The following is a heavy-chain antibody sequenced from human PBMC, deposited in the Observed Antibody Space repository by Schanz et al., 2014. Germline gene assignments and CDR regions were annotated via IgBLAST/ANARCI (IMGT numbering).Heavy chain of an antibody. D-gene: IGHD1-20*01. CDR3: ARLGITGTTVFY. CDR2: IYYSGST. V-gene: IGHV4-39*01. CDR1: GGSISSSYY. Sequence: QLQLQESGPGLVKPSETLSLTCTVSGGSISSSYYWGWIRQPPGKGLEWIARIYYSGSTHYNPSHKSRPTIPVDTSKTHFPLKRRSVTAADTAVYYCARLGITGTTVFYWGQGTLVTVSS. J-gene: IGHJ4*02.